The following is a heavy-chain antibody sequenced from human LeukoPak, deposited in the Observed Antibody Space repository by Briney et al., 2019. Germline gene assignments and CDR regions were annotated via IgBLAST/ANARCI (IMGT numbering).Heavy chain of an antibody. J-gene: IGHJ4*02. CDR3: ARDRNYYDSSGYLDY. Sequence: GGSLRLSCAASGFTFSSYGMHWVRQAPGKGLEWVAVIWYDGSNKYYADSVKGRFTISRDNSKNTLYLQMNSLRAEDTAVYYCARDRNYYDSSGYLDYWGQGTLVTVSS. CDR2: IWYDGSNK. D-gene: IGHD3-22*01. CDR1: GFTFSSYG. V-gene: IGHV3-33*01.